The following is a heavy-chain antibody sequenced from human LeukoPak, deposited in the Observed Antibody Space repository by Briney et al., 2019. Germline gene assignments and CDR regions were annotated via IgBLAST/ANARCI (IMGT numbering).Heavy chain of an antibody. D-gene: IGHD2-15*01. V-gene: IGHV3-53*01. CDR1: RFTISSSY. J-gene: IGHJ4*02. CDR3: ARECSDGSCYDY. CDR2: IYSGGST. Sequence: PGGSLRLSCAAPRFTISSSYMNWVRQAPGKGLEWVSVIYSGGSTYYADSVKGRFTISRDNSKNTLYLQMNSLRAEDTAVYYCARECSDGSCYDYWGQGTLVTVSS.